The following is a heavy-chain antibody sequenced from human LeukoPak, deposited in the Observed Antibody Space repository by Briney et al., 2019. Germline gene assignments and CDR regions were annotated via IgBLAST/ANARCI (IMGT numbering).Heavy chain of an antibody. CDR2: ITSDGSST. CDR3: ARDLTGAVFDF. J-gene: IGHJ4*02. V-gene: IGHV3-74*01. CDR1: GFTFSSYW. D-gene: IGHD1-26*01. Sequence: PGGSLRLSCAASGFTFSSYWMHWVRQAPGKGLVCVSRITSDGSSTSYADSVRGRFTISRDNAKNTVYLQMNSLRAGDTAVYYCARDLTGAVFDFWGQGTLVTVSS.